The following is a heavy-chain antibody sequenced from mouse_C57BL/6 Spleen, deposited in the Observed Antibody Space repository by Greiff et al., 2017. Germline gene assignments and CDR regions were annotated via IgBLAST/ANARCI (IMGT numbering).Heavy chain of an antibody. V-gene: IGHV1-15*01. D-gene: IGHD1-1*01. J-gene: IGHJ2*01. CDR2: IDPETGGT. CDR3: TRSNYYGSSWDY. Sequence: VQLQQSGAELVRPGASVTLSCKASGYTFTDYEMQWVKQTPVHGLEWIGAIDPETGGTAYNQKFKGKAILTADKSSSTAYMELRSLTSEDSADYYCTRSNYYGSSWDYWAQGTTLTISS. CDR1: GYTFTDYE.